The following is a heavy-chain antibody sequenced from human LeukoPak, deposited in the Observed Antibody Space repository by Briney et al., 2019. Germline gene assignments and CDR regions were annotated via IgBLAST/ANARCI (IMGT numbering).Heavy chain of an antibody. Sequence: SETLPLTCTVSGGSISSYYWSWIRQPPGKGLEWIGYIYYSGSTNYNPSLKSRVTISVDTSKNQLSLKLRSVTAADTAVYYCAREQQGGAFDIWGQGTMVTVSS. J-gene: IGHJ3*02. CDR3: AREQQGGAFDI. CDR1: GGSISSYY. D-gene: IGHD6-13*01. V-gene: IGHV4-59*01. CDR2: IYYSGST.